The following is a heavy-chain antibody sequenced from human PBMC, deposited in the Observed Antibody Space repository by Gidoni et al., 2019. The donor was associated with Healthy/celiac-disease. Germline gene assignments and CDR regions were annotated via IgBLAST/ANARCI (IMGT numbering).Heavy chain of an antibody. CDR2: ISGSRGST. V-gene: IGHV3-23*01. Sequence: EVQLLQSVGGLVQPGGSLRLPCSASGFTFSSYAMGWVRQAPGKGLAWVSAISGSRGSTYYADSVKGRFTISRDNTKNTLDLQMNSLRAEDTAVYYCAKRYSSSSNWFDPWGQGTLVTVSS. CDR1: GFTFSSYA. J-gene: IGHJ5*02. D-gene: IGHD6-13*01. CDR3: AKRYSSSSNWFDP.